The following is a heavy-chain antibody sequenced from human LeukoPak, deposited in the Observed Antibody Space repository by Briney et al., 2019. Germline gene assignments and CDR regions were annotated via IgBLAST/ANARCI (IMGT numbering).Heavy chain of an antibody. Sequence: SETLSLTCTVSGDSISSRNIYWGWIRQAPGKGLEWIGTVYHSGSTYYNPSLETRVIISADTSKNQLSLGLSSVTAADTALYYCTRHLYFYGSGSRYFDFWGQGTLVTVSS. V-gene: IGHV4-39*01. CDR1: GDSISSRNIY. D-gene: IGHD3-10*01. J-gene: IGHJ4*02. CDR2: VYHSGST. CDR3: TRHLYFYGSGSRYFDF.